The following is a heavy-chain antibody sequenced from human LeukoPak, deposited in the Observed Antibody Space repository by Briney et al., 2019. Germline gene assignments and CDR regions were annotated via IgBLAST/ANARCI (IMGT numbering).Heavy chain of an antibody. J-gene: IGHJ4*02. D-gene: IGHD2-2*03. CDR3: ARDRRSSFRGYCSSTSCPAAFDY. Sequence: EASVKVSCKASGGTFSSYAISWVRQAPGQGLEWMGRIIPILGIANYAQKFQGRVTITADKSTSTAYMELSSLRSEDTAVYYCARDRRSSFRGYCSSTSCPAAFDYWGQGTLVTVSS. CDR2: IIPILGIA. CDR1: GGTFSSYA. V-gene: IGHV1-69*04.